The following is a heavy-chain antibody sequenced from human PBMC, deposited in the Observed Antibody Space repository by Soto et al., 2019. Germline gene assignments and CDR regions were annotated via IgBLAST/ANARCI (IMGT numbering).Heavy chain of an antibody. V-gene: IGHV1-18*01. Sequence: QVQLVQSGGEVKKPGASVMVSCKASDYIFTSYGISWVRQAPGQGLEWVGWISAYNGDTNYAQRFQGRVTVTTDTSTSTAYMELRSLRSDYTAVYYCARAGDALDFWGQWTMVTVSS. J-gene: IGHJ3*01. CDR3: ARAGDALDF. CDR2: ISAYNGDT. D-gene: IGHD7-27*01. CDR1: DYIFTSYG.